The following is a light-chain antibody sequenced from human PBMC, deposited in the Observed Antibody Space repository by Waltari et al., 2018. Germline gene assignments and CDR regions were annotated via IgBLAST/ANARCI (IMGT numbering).Light chain of an antibody. Sequence: CRASQSIGIYLAWYQQRPGQAPRLLIYHASSMATGIPDRFSGSGSGTDFSLTISRLDPEDFAVYYCQKYESLPATFGQGTKVEIK. CDR3: QKYESLPAT. CDR2: HAS. CDR1: QSIGIY. J-gene: IGKJ1*01. V-gene: IGKV3-20*01.